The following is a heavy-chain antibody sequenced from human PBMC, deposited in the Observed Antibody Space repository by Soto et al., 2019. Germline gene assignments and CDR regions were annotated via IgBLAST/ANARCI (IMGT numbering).Heavy chain of an antibody. CDR3: ARDLYPQNWNPSYNWFDP. V-gene: IGHV1-18*01. J-gene: IGHJ5*02. Sequence: ASVKVSCKASGYTFTSYGISWVRQAPGQGLEWMGWISAYNGNTNYAQKLQGRVTMTTDTSTSTAYMELRSLRSDDTAVYYCARDLYPQNWNPSYNWFDPWGQGTLVTVS. CDR1: GYTFTSYG. D-gene: IGHD1-1*01. CDR2: ISAYNGNT.